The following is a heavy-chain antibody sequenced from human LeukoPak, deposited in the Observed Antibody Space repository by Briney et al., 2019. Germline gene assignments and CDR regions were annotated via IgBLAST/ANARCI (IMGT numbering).Heavy chain of an antibody. J-gene: IGHJ6*02. Sequence: GGSLRLSCAASGFTFSSYAMSWVRQAPGKGLEWVSAISGSGGSTYYADSVKGRFTISRDNSKNTLYLQMNSLRAEDTAVYYCAKITESTYCSGGSCYQTGWGYYYYYGMDVWGQGTTVTVSS. CDR3: AKITESTYCSGGSCYQTGWGYYYYYGMDV. CDR1: GFTFSSYA. CDR2: ISGSGGST. V-gene: IGHV3-23*01. D-gene: IGHD2-15*01.